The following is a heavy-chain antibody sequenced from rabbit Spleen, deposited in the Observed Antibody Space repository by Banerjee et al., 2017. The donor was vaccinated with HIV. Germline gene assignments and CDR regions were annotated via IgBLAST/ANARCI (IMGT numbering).Heavy chain of an antibody. CDR3: ARDTSSSFSSYGMDL. V-gene: IGHV1S40*01. Sequence: QSLEESGGGLVRPEGSLTLTCTASGFSFSSSSYMCWVRQAPGKGLEWITCIEGGSSGFTYFATWAKGRFTCSKTSSTTVTLQMTRLTAADTATYFCARDTSSSFSSYGMDLWGPGTLVTV. CDR2: IEGGSSGFT. CDR1: GFSFSSSSY. D-gene: IGHD1-1*01. J-gene: IGHJ6*01.